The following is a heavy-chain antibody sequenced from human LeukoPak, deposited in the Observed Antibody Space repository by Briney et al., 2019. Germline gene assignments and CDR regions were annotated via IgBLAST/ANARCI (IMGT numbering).Heavy chain of an antibody. CDR1: GYTLTELS. Sequence: ASVKVSCKVSGYTLTELSMHWVRQAPGKGLEWMGGFDPEDGETIYAQKFQGRVTMTEDTSTDTAYMELSSLRSEDTAVYYCATRVATIQSYAFDIWGQGTMVTVSS. V-gene: IGHV1-24*01. CDR3: ATRVATIQSYAFDI. CDR2: FDPEDGET. D-gene: IGHD5-12*01. J-gene: IGHJ3*02.